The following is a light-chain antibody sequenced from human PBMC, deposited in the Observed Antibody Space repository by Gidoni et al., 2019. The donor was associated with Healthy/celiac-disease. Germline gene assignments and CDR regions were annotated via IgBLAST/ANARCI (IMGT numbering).Light chain of an antibody. CDR2: DVS. CDR3: QQRSNWPGT. J-gene: IGKJ1*01. Sequence: EIVLTQSPATLPWSPGERATLSCRARQSVSSYLAWYQQKPGQAPRLLIYDVSHRATGVPARFSGSGSGTDFTLTISSLEPEDFAVYYCQQRSNWPGTFGQGTKVEIK. CDR1: QSVSSY. V-gene: IGKV3-11*01.